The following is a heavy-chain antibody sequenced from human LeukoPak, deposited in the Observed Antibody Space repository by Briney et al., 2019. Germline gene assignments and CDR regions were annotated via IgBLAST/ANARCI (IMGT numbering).Heavy chain of an antibody. V-gene: IGHV4-34*01. D-gene: IGHD5-18*01. CDR2: INHSGST. J-gene: IGHJ6*03. CDR1: GGSFSGYY. CDR3: ARGGYSYGVPYYYMDV. Sequence: PSETLSLTCAVYGGSFSGYYWSWIRQPPGKGLEWIGEINHSGSTNYNPSLKSRVTISVDTSKNQFSLKLNSVTAADTAVYYCARGGYSYGVPYYYMDVWGKGTTVTVSS.